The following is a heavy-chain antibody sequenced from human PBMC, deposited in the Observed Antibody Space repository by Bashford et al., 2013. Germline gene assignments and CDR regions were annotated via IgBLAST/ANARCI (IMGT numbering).Heavy chain of an antibody. J-gene: IGHJ4*02. CDR1: GFTFYNYV. D-gene: IGHD6-19*01. V-gene: IGHV3-23*01. Sequence: GSLRLSCEASGFTFYNYVMSWVRQAPGKGLEWVSTLGGSGFSAYYADSVRGRFTISRDNSKNTVSLQMNSLTAEDTAVYYCARVANLDSGWSYFFDFWGQGTLVTVSS. CDR2: LGGSGFSA. CDR3: ARVANLDSGWSYFFDF.